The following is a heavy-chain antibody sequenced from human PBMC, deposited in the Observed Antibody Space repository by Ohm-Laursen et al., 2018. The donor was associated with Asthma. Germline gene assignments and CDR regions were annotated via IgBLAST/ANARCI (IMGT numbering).Heavy chain of an antibody. CDR1: GGTFSSYA. Sequence: SSVKVSCKASGGTFSSYAISWVRQAPGQGLEWMGGIIPIFGTANYAQKFQGRVTITADESTSTAYMELSSLRSEDTAVYYCAREAAYCGGDCYSFWRSLVVGGMDVWGQGTTVTVSS. J-gene: IGHJ6*02. D-gene: IGHD2-21*02. CDR3: AREAAYCGGDCYSFWRSLVVGGMDV. V-gene: IGHV1-69*01. CDR2: IIPIFGTA.